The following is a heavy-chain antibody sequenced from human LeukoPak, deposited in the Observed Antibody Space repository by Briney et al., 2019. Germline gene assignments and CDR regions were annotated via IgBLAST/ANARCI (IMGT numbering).Heavy chain of an antibody. D-gene: IGHD4-17*01. Sequence: GGSLRLSCAASGFTFSSYAMSWVRQAPGKGLEWVSAISGSGGSTYYADSVKGRFTISRDNSKNTLYLQMNSLRAEDTAVYYCAKRLDYGEDYYYYGMDVWGQGTTVTVSS. CDR1: GFTFSSYA. J-gene: IGHJ6*02. CDR2: ISGSGGST. V-gene: IGHV3-23*01. CDR3: AKRLDYGEDYYYYGMDV.